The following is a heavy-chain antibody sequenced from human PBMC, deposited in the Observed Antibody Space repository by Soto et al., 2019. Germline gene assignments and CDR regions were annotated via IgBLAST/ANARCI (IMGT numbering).Heavy chain of an antibody. Sequence: ASVKVSCKAAGYSVTGYKLHWVRQAPGQGLEWMGWINPNSGGTNYAQKFQGRVTMTRDTSISLAYMELSRLRSDDTAVHYCARDGKGDYYLLTGYYNYYGIDVWGQGTTVTDSS. CDR1: GYSVTGYK. J-gene: IGHJ6*02. CDR3: ARDGKGDYYLLTGYYNYYGIDV. CDR2: INPNSGGT. D-gene: IGHD3-9*01. V-gene: IGHV1-2*02.